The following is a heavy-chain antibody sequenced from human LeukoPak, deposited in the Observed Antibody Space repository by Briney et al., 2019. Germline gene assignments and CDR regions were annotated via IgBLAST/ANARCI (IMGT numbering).Heavy chain of an antibody. V-gene: IGHV4-39*01. CDR1: GGPISSSRYF. Sequence: PSETLSLTCTVSGGPISSSRYFWGWIRQPPGKGLEWIGSINYSGSTNYNPSLKSRVTISVDTSKNQFSLKLSSVTATDTAVFYCARLSPYLGSGSSAFPDDFWGQGTLVTVSS. CDR2: INYSGST. CDR3: ARLSPYLGSGSSAFPDDF. D-gene: IGHD3-10*01. J-gene: IGHJ4*02.